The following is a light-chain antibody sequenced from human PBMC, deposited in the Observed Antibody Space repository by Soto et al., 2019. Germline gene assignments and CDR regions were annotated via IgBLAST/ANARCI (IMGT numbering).Light chain of an antibody. V-gene: IGKV1-5*03. J-gene: IGKJ1*01. Sequence: DIQMTQSPSTLSASVGDRVTITCRASQSISSWLAWYQQKPGKAPKLLIYKASSLESGVPSRFSGSGSGTESTLTIRSLQPDDFATFYCQQYNSYLAWTFGQGTKVEIK. CDR1: QSISSW. CDR2: KAS. CDR3: QQYNSYLAWT.